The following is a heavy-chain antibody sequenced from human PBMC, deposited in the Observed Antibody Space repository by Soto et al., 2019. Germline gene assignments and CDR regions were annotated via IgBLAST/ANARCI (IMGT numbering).Heavy chain of an antibody. CDR1: GYTFTSYA. CDR3: AITRPYCSGGSCYRAFDI. V-gene: IGHV1-3*01. J-gene: IGHJ3*02. D-gene: IGHD2-15*01. CDR2: INAGNGNT. Sequence: ASVKVSCKASGYTFTSYAMHWVRQAPGQRLEWMGWINAGNGNTKYSQKFQGRVTITRDTSASTAYMELSSLRSEDTAVYYCAITRPYCSGGSCYRAFDIWGQGTMVTVSS.